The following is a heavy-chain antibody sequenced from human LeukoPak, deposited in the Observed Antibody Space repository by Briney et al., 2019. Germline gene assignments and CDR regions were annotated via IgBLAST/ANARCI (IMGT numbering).Heavy chain of an antibody. Sequence: GSVKVSCKASGYTFTGYYMHWVRKAPGQGLEWMGWINPNSGGTNYAQKFQGRVTMTRDTSISTAYMELSSLRSDDTAVYYCARVRGEYYFDYWGQGTLVTVSS. J-gene: IGHJ4*02. D-gene: IGHD2/OR15-2a*01. CDR3: ARVRGEYYFDY. V-gene: IGHV1-2*02. CDR2: INPNSGGT. CDR1: GYTFTGYY.